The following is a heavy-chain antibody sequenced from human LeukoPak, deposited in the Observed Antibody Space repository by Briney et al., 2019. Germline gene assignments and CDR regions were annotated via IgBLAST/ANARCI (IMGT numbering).Heavy chain of an antibody. CDR3: ARLSLRFLEWGAGNYYMDV. Sequence: PGGSLRLSCAASGFTFNKYGMHWVRQAPGKGLEWVAFIRHNGSDKYYIDSVKDRFIISRDNSKNTLYLQMNSLRAEDTAVYYCARLSLRFLEWGAGNYYMDVWGKGTTVTVSS. J-gene: IGHJ6*03. CDR1: GFTFNKYG. V-gene: IGHV3-30*02. CDR2: IRHNGSDK. D-gene: IGHD3-3*01.